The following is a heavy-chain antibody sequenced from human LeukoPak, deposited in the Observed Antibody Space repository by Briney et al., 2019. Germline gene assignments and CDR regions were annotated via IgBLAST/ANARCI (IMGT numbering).Heavy chain of an antibody. J-gene: IGHJ4*02. CDR1: GFTFSRDW. CDR3: ARKTVVGSYFDY. V-gene: IGHV3-7*03. Sequence: GGSLRLSCAASGFTFSRDWMSWVGQAPGKGMEWVAEIKEDGSDKYYVDSVKGRFTISRDNAKNSLYLQINSLRAEDTAVYYCARKTVVGSYFDYWGQGTPVTVSS. D-gene: IGHD4-23*01. CDR2: IKEDGSDK.